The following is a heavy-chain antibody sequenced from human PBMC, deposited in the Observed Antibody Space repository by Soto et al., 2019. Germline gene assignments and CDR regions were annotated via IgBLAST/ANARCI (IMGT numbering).Heavy chain of an antibody. V-gene: IGHV1-2*02. CDR1: GYTFTGYY. D-gene: IGHD2-2*01. Sequence: QVQLVQSGAEVKKPGASVKVSCKTSGYTFTGYYIYWVRQAPGQGLEWMGWINPHSGGTDSSQKFQGRATMTRDTSNSTAYMELSRLTSDDTAVYYCAGTSCSSTTCPTTYWGQGTLVTVSS. CDR2: INPHSGGT. CDR3: AGTSCSSTTCPTTY. J-gene: IGHJ4*02.